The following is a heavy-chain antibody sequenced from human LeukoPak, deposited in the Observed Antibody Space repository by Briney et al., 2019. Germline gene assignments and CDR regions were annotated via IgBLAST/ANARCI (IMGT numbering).Heavy chain of an antibody. CDR1: GFTFNDYA. V-gene: IGHV3-30-3*01. J-gene: IGHJ4*02. D-gene: IGHD3-22*01. Sequence: GGSLRLSCSASGFTFNDYAMHWVRQAPGKGLEWVAVISFDGNKKYYADSVKGRFTISRDNAKNSLYLRTNSLRAEDTAVYSCARMTHTYYYDSSGYHWSYYFDYWGQGTLVTVSS. CDR3: ARMTHTYYYDSSGYHWSYYFDY. CDR2: ISFDGNKK.